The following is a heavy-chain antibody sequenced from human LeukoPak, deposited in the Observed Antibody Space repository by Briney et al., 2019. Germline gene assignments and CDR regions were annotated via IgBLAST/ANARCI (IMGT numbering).Heavy chain of an antibody. Sequence: GGSLRLSCAASGFTFSASDMNWVRQTPGKGLEWVSSISSSSSYIYYADSVKGRFSISRDNAKKSLYLQMNSLRAEDTAVYYCAKDNYGDYPTHFDYWGQGTLVTVSS. CDR2: ISSSSSYI. CDR3: AKDNYGDYPTHFDY. J-gene: IGHJ4*02. D-gene: IGHD4-17*01. V-gene: IGHV3-21*04. CDR1: GFTFSASD.